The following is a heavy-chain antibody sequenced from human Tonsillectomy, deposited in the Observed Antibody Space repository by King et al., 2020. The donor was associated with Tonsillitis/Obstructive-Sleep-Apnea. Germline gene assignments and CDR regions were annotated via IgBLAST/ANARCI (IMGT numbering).Heavy chain of an antibody. V-gene: IGHV3-7*04. CDR3: TREGRATDY. D-gene: IGHD3-10*01. CDR1: GFTFSNYW. CDR2: IRQDGSDK. Sequence: DVQLVESGGGLVQPGGSLRLSCAASGFTFSNYWMSWVRQAPGKGLEWVAYIRQDGSDKYYVDSVKGRFTISRDNAKNSLYQQMDSLRVEDTAVYYCTREGRATDYWGQGTLVTVSS. J-gene: IGHJ4*02.